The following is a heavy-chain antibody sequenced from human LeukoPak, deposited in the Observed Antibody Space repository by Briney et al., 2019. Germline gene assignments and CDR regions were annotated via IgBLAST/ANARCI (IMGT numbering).Heavy chain of an antibody. CDR3: AGQVVMAGDWFDP. CDR2: IYYSVST. Sequence: SETLSLTCTVSGGSISSYYWSWIRQPPGKGLEWIGYIYYSVSTNYNPSLKSRVTISVDTSKNQFSLKLSSVTAADTAVYYCAGQVVMAGDWFDPWGQGTLVTVSS. V-gene: IGHV4-59*01. D-gene: IGHD4-23*01. CDR1: GGSISSYY. J-gene: IGHJ5*02.